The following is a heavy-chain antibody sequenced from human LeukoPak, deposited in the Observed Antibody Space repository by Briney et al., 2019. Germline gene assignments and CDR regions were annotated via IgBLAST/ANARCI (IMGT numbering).Heavy chain of an antibody. CDR1: GYSLTSYW. CDR2: TYPGDSDT. V-gene: IGHV5-51*01. Sequence: GESLKISCKGSGYSLTSYWLAWVRQMPGKGLEWMGITYPGDSDTRYSPSFQGQVTISADKTTGTAYLQWSSLRASDTAVYYCARLGLVRGVLDYWGQGTLVTVPS. J-gene: IGHJ4*02. CDR3: ARLGLVRGVLDY. D-gene: IGHD3-10*01.